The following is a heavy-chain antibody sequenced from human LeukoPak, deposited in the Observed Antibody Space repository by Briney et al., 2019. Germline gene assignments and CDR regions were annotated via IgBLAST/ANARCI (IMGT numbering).Heavy chain of an antibody. CDR1: GFTFSSYS. J-gene: IGHJ3*02. V-gene: IGHV3-21*01. Sequence: PGGSLRLSCAASGFTFSSYSMNWVRQAPGKGLEWVSSISSSSSYIHYADSVKGRFTISRDNAKNSLYLQMNSLRAEDTAVYYCARGRVPAAIDAFDIWGQGTMVTVSS. CDR3: ARGRVPAAIDAFDI. D-gene: IGHD2-2*02. CDR2: ISSSSSYI.